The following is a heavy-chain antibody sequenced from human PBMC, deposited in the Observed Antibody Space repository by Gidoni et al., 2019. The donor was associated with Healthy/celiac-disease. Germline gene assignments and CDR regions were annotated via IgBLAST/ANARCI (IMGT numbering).Heavy chain of an antibody. Sequence: QVQLVQSGAEVKKPGASAKVSCKASGYTFTGYYMHWVRQAPGQGLEWMGWINPNSGGTNYAQKFQGRVTMTRDTSISTAYMELSRLRSDDTAVYYCARDSGIAARPESKNYYYYGMDVWGQGTTVTVSS. J-gene: IGHJ6*02. D-gene: IGHD6-6*01. CDR1: GYTFTGYY. CDR3: ARDSGIAARPESKNYYYYGMDV. CDR2: INPNSGGT. V-gene: IGHV1-2*02.